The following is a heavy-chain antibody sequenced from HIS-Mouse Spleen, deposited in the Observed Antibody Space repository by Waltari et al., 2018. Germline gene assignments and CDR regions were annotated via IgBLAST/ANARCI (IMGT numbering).Heavy chain of an antibody. J-gene: IGHJ4*02. Sequence: QVQLVESGGGVVQPGRSLRLSCAASGFTFSSYAMHWVRQAQGKGLEWVGVISYEGSNKNYADSGKGRFTISRDNSKNTLYLQMNSLRAEDTAVYYCARDHRNNWAIRDWGQGTLVTVSS. D-gene: IGHD1-20*01. CDR1: GFTFSSYA. V-gene: IGHV3-30-3*01. CDR3: ARDHRNNWAIRD. CDR2: ISYEGSNK.